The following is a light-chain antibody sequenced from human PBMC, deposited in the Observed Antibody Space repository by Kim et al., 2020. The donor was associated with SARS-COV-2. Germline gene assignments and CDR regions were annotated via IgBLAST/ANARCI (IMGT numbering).Light chain of an antibody. CDR3: QQYGRSPDT. Sequence: EIVLTQSPATLSLSPGERGTLSCRASQSVRNNYLAWYQQKPGQTPRLLIYAVSSRATGIPDRFSGSGSGTDFTLTISRLEPEDIAVYYCQQYGRSPDTFGHGTKLEI. V-gene: IGKV3-20*01. CDR2: AVS. J-gene: IGKJ2*01. CDR1: QSVRNNY.